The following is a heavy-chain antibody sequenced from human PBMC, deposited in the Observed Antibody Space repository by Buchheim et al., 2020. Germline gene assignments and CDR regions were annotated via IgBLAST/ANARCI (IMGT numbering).Heavy chain of an antibody. CDR2: INHSGST. V-gene: IGHV4-34*01. D-gene: IGHD2-15*01. Sequence: QVQLQQWGAGLLKPSETLSLTCAVYGGSFSGYYWSWIRQPPGKGLEWIGEINHSGSTNYNPSLKRRVTISVDTSKNQFSLKLSSVTAADTAVYYCARFPSDRYCSGGSCYWSWFDPWGQGTL. CDR1: GGSFSGYY. J-gene: IGHJ5*02. CDR3: ARFPSDRYCSGGSCYWSWFDP.